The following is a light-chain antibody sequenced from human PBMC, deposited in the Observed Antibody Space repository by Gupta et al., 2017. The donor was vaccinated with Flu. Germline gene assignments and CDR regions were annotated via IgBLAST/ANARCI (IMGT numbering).Light chain of an antibody. J-gene: IGKJ1*01. V-gene: IGKV1-5*03. CDR2: KAS. Sequence: DIQMTQSPSTLSASVGDTVTITCRASQGISSWLAWYQQKPGKAPKILIYKASSLEGGVPSRFSGSGSGTEFTLTISSLQPDDFATYYCQQYESNWTFGQGTKVEIK. CDR3: QQYESNWT. CDR1: QGISSW.